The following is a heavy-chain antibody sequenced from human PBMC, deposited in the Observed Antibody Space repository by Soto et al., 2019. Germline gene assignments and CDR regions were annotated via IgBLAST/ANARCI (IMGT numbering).Heavy chain of an antibody. CDR1: GGPISSSTYY. Sequence: QLQLQESGPGLVKPSETLSLTCIVSGGPISSSTYYWGWIRRPPGKGLEWIGRIYYRGSTYYNPSLKRRVTISVDTSRNQFALRLSSVTAADTAVYYCARQGGYCSGGSCYPYSWFDPWGQGTLVTVSS. V-gene: IGHV4-39*01. CDR2: IYYRGST. J-gene: IGHJ5*02. CDR3: ARQGGYCSGGSCYPYSWFDP. D-gene: IGHD2-15*01.